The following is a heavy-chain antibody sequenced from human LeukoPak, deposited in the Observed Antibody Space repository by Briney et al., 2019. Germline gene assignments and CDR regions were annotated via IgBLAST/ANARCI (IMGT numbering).Heavy chain of an antibody. CDR3: AREANYYDSSGYPYDAFDI. Sequence: ASVKVSCKASGYTFTSYDINWVRQATGQGLEWMGWMNPNSGNTFYAQKFQGRVTITGNTSISTAYMELSSLRSEDTAVYYCAREANYYDSSGYPYDAFDIWGQGTMLTVSS. D-gene: IGHD3-22*01. CDR1: GYTFTSYD. CDR2: MNPNSGNT. V-gene: IGHV1-8*03. J-gene: IGHJ3*02.